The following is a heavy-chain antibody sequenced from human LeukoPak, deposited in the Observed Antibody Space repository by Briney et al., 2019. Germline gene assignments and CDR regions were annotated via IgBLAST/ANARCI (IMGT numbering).Heavy chain of an antibody. Sequence: GASVKVSCKASGYTFTGYYMHWVRQAPGQGLEWMGRINPNSGGTNYAQKFQGRVTMTRDTSISTAYMELSRLRSDDTAVYYCARARQHTYYYDSRGYYYFDYWGQGTLVTVSS. CDR1: GYTFTGYY. J-gene: IGHJ4*02. CDR2: INPNSGGT. V-gene: IGHV1-2*06. CDR3: ARARQHTYYYDSRGYYYFDY. D-gene: IGHD3-22*01.